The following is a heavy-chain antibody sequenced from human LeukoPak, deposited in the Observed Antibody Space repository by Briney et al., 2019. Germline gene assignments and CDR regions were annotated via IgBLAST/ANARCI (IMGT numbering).Heavy chain of an antibody. CDR3: ARVYDSSGYSDYFDY. D-gene: IGHD3-22*01. CDR1: GGSISGSSYY. J-gene: IGHJ4*02. Sequence: SETLSLTCTVSGGSISGSSYYWGWIRQPPGKGLEWIGSIYYSGSTYYNPSLKSRVTISVDTSKNQFSLKLNSVTAADTAVYYCARVYDSSGYSDYFDYWGQGTLVTVSS. CDR2: IYYSGST. V-gene: IGHV4-39*07.